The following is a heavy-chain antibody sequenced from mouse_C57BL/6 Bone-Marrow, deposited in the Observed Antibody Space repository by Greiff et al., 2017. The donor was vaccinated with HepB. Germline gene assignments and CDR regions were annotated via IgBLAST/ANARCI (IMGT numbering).Heavy chain of an antibody. J-gene: IGHJ3*01. Sequence: VQLKQSGAELVRPGASVKLSCTASGFNIQDYYMHWVKQRPEQGLEWIGRIDPEDGDTEYDPKFQGKATMTADTSSNTAYLQLSSLTSEDTAFYYCTPYYRNSWFSYWGQGTLVTVSA. CDR3: TPYYRNSWFSY. D-gene: IGHD2-5*01. CDR2: IDPEDGDT. CDR1: GFNIQDYY. V-gene: IGHV14-1*01.